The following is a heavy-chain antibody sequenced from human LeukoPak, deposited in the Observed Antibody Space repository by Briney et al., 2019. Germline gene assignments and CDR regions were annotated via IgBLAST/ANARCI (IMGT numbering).Heavy chain of an antibody. CDR3: ARDLAYSYGGAFDI. CDR2: TYYRSKWYN. Sequence: SQTLSLTCAISGDSVSSNSAAWNWIRQSPSRGLEWLGRTYYRSKWYNDYAVSVKSRITINPDTSKNQFSLQLNSVTPEDTAVYCCARDLAYSYGGAFDIWGQGTMVTVSS. V-gene: IGHV6-1*01. J-gene: IGHJ3*02. D-gene: IGHD5-18*01. CDR1: GDSVSSNSAA.